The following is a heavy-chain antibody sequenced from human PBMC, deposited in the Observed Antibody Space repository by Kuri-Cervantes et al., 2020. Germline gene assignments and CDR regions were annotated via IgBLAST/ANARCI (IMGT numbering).Heavy chain of an antibody. D-gene: IGHD4-17*01. CDR2: IYYSGST. CDR3: VREKRPYGDYPPTFDY. J-gene: IGHJ4*02. CDR1: SGSISNYY. V-gene: IGHV4-59*01. Sequence: SETLSLTCTVSSGSISNYYWSWIRQPPGKGLEWIGYIYYSGSTKYNPSIKSRVTISVDTSKNQFSLKLSSVTAADTAVYYCVREKRPYGDYPPTFDYWGQGALVTVSS.